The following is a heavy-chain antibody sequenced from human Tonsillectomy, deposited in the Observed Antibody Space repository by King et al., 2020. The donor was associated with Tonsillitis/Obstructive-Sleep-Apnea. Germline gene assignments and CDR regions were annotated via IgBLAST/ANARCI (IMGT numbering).Heavy chain of an antibody. J-gene: IGHJ4*02. Sequence: VQLVESGGGVVQPGRSLRLSCAASGFTFSDYAMHWVRQAPGKGLEWVAVITYDGSNTFYPDSVRGRFTISRDNSENTLYLEVRSLRIEDTAVYYCARGTGRSERFLEWLVHFFEYRGQGTLVTVSS. CDR1: GFTFSDYA. CDR3: ARGTGRSERFLEWLVHFFEY. V-gene: IGHV3-30*15. D-gene: IGHD3-3*01. CDR2: ITYDGSNT.